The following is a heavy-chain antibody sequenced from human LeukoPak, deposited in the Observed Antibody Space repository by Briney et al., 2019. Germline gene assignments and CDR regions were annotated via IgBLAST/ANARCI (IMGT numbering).Heavy chain of an antibody. CDR2: ISAYNGNT. Sequence: ASVKVSCKASGYTFTSYGISWVRQAPGQGLEWMGWISAYNGNTNYAQKLQGRVTMTTDTSTSTAYMELRSLRSDDTAVYYCARDIAAAGTLIRTNYYFDYWGQGTLVTVSS. CDR1: GYTFTSYG. D-gene: IGHD6-13*01. V-gene: IGHV1-18*01. J-gene: IGHJ4*02. CDR3: ARDIAAAGTLIRTNYYFDY.